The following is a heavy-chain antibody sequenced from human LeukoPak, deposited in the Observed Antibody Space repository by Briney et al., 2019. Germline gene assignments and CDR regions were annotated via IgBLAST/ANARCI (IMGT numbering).Heavy chain of an antibody. CDR3: ARVGVVRGVKTDP. CDR2: INPSGGST. CDR1: GYTFTNYY. D-gene: IGHD3-10*01. J-gene: IGHJ5*02. Sequence: ASVKVSCKASGYTFTNYYIHWVRQAPGQGLEWMGMINPSGGSTNYAQKFQGRVTMTRDTSTSTAYMELRSLRSDDTAVYYCARVGVVRGVKTDPWGQGTLVTVSS. V-gene: IGHV1-46*01.